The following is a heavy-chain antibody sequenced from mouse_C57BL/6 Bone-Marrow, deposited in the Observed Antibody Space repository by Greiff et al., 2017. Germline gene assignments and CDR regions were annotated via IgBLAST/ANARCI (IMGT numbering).Heavy chain of an antibody. J-gene: IGHJ4*01. CDR1: GYTFTSYW. Sequence: QVQLQQPGAELVKPGASVKMSCKASGYTFTSYWITWVKQRPGQGLEWIGDIYPGSGSTNYNEKFKSKATLTVDTSSRTAYMQLSNLTSEDSAVYYCASVYGNYYAMDYWHQGTSVTVSS. D-gene: IGHD2-1*01. V-gene: IGHV1-55*01. CDR2: IYPGSGST. CDR3: ASVYGNYYAMDY.